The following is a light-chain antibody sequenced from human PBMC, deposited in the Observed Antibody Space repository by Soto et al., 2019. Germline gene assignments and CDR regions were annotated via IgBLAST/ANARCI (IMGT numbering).Light chain of an antibody. V-gene: IGKV3-20*01. CDR3: QQFGISPRT. Sequence: EIVLTQSPGTLSLFPGERATLSCRASQTISSSFVAWYQQKPGQAPRLLIYGSSTRATGIPDRFSGSGSGTDFTLTITRLDPEGFAVYYCQQFGISPRTFGQGTKLE. CDR2: GSS. J-gene: IGKJ2*01. CDR1: QTISSSF.